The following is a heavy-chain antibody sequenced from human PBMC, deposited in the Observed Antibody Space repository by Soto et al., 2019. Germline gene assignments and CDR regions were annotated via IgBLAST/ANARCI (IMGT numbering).Heavy chain of an antibody. CDR2: IYSGRT. V-gene: IGHV4-38-2*01. J-gene: IGHJ4*02. Sequence: SETLSLTCAVSGYSITSDYYWGWIRHPQGKGLEWIGSIYSGRTYYNPSLKSRVTISVDTSKNQFSLRLTSVTAADTAMYYCAKKGYYPSGKINLFDSWGQGTLVTVSS. D-gene: IGHD3-10*01. CDR1: GYSITSDYY. CDR3: AKKGYYPSGKINLFDS.